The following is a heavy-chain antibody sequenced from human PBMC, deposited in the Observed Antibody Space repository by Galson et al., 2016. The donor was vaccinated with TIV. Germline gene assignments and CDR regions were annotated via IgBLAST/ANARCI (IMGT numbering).Heavy chain of an antibody. CDR3: SKFISGLYGMDV. CDR1: GDSITSINW. Sequence: SLTCTVSGDSITSINWCAWVRQPPGKGLEWIGEIHQSGTTNYNPSLKSRVTMSVDKSKNQVSLKVNSVTAADTAVYYCSKFISGLYGMDVWGQGTTVTVSS. CDR2: IHQSGTT. D-gene: IGHD2/OR15-2a*01. V-gene: IGHV4-4*02. J-gene: IGHJ6*02.